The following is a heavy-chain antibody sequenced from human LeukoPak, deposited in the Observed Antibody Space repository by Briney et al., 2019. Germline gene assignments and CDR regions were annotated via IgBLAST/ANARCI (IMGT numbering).Heavy chain of an antibody. V-gene: IGHV1-69*05. D-gene: IGHD3-16*01. CDR2: IIPIFGTA. J-gene: IGHJ4*02. Sequence: SVKVSCKASGYTFTSYDINWVRQATGQGLEWMGGIIPIFGTANYAQKFQGRVTITTDESTSTAYMELSSLRSDDTAVYYCAREELGAMLTWGQGTLVTVSS. CDR1: GYTFTSYD. CDR3: AREELGAMLT.